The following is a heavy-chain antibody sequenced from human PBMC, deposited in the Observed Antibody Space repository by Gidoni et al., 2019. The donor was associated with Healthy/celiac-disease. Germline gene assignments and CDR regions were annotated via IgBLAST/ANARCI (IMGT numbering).Heavy chain of an antibody. Sequence: EVQLVESGGGLIQPGGSLRLSCAASGVTVSSNYMSWVRQAPGKGLEWVSVIYSGGSTYYADSVKGRFTISRDNSKNTLYLQMNSLRAEDTAVYYCARDAPLGALDAFDIWGQGTMVTVSS. V-gene: IGHV3-53*01. D-gene: IGHD1-26*01. CDR1: GVTVSSNY. CDR3: ARDAPLGALDAFDI. J-gene: IGHJ3*02. CDR2: IYSGGST.